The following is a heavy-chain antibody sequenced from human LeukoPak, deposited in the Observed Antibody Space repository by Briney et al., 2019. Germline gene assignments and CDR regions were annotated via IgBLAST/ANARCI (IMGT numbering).Heavy chain of an antibody. D-gene: IGHD2-15*01. V-gene: IGHV3-66*02. J-gene: IGHJ4*02. CDR1: GFTVSSNH. CDR3: ASIVVVVAATNMGPNDY. Sequence: GGSLRLSFVASGFTVSSNHMSWVRHAPGKRLECVSIIYIDGSTYYADSVKGRFTISRDNSKNTLYLQMNSLSAEDTAIYYCASIVVVVAATNMGPNDYWGQGTLVAVSS. CDR2: IYIDGST.